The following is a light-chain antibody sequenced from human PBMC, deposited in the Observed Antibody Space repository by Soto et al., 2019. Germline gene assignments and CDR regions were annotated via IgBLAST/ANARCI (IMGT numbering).Light chain of an antibody. CDR1: SSNIGAGYD. CDR2: GNS. CDR3: QSYDSSLSGLYV. V-gene: IGLV1-40*01. Sequence: CVLTQPPSVSGSPGQMVTISSTGSSSNIGAGYDVHWYQQLPGTAPKLLIYGNSNRPSGVPDRFSGSKSGTSASLAITGLQAEDEADYYCQSYDSSLSGLYVFGTGTKVT. J-gene: IGLJ1*01.